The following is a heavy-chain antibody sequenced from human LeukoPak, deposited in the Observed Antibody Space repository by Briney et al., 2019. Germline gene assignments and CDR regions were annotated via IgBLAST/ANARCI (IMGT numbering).Heavy chain of an antibody. V-gene: IGHV3-15*01. CDR2: LKSNPDGGTT. CDR3: ATDRLFFQH. Sequence: GRSLRLSCVASGFTLSNACISWVRQAPRKGLEWVGRLKSNPDGGTTDYAATVKGRFTISRDDSKNTLYLQMNSLKAEDTAVYYYATDRLFFQHWGQGTLVTVSS. CDR1: GFTLSNAC. D-gene: IGHD2-15*01. J-gene: IGHJ1*01.